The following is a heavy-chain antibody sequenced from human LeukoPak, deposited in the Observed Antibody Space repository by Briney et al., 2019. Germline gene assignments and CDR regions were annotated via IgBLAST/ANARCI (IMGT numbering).Heavy chain of an antibody. Sequence: PGGSLRLSCAASGFTFSSYWMHWVRQAPGKGLEWVSRIKTDGSSTSYADSVKGRFTISRDNAKNTLYLRMSSLRAEDTAVYHCATYTSFGVDTMQDYWGQGTLVTVSS. J-gene: IGHJ4*02. CDR2: IKTDGSST. CDR3: ATYTSFGVDTMQDY. V-gene: IGHV3-74*01. CDR1: GFTFSSYW. D-gene: IGHD3-3*01.